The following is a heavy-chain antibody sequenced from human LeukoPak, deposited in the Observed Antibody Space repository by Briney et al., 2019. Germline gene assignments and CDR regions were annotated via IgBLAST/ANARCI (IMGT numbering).Heavy chain of an antibody. CDR2: INPSGGGT. D-gene: IGHD4-17*01. CDR1: GYTFNNYY. V-gene: IGHV1-46*02. Sequence: GASVKVSCKASGYTFNNYYMYWVRQAPGQGLEWMGMINPSGGGTSYAQKFQGRVTLTRDTSTTTDYMDLSGLRPEDTAVYYCARGRTVTNDFDLWGRGTLLTVSS. CDR3: ARGRTVTNDFDL. J-gene: IGHJ2*01.